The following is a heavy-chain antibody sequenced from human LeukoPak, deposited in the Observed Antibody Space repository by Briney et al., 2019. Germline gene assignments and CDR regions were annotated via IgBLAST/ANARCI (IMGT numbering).Heavy chain of an antibody. CDR3: ARVPMIDAFDI. J-gene: IGHJ3*02. V-gene: IGHV3-53*01. D-gene: IGHD3-22*01. CDR2: IYSGGST. CDR1: GFTVSSNY. Sequence: PGGSLRLSCAASGFTVSSNYMSWVRQAPGKGLEWASVIYSGGSTYYAGSVEGRFTISRDNSKNTLYLQMNSLRAEDTAVYYCARVPMIDAFDIWGQGTMVTVSS.